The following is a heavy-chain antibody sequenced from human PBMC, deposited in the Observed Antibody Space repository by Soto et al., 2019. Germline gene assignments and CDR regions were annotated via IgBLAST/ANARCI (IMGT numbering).Heavy chain of an antibody. D-gene: IGHD6-19*01. CDR3: AKDEYSSGWYSRDYYYGMDV. CDR2: ISGSGGST. V-gene: IGHV3-23*01. Sequence: GGSLRLSCAASGFTFSSYAMSWVRQAPGKGLEWVSAISGSGGSTYYADSVKGRFTISRDNSKNTLYLQMNSLRAEDTAVYYCAKDEYSSGWYSRDYYYGMDVWGQGTTVTVSS. J-gene: IGHJ6*02. CDR1: GFTFSSYA.